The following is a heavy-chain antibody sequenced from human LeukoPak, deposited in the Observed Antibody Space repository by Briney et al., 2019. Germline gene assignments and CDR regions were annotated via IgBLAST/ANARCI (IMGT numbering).Heavy chain of an antibody. V-gene: IGHV3-21*01. D-gene: IGHD2-15*01. CDR1: GFTFSSYS. J-gene: IGHJ3*02. Sequence: GSLRLSCAASGFTFSSYSMNWVRQAPGKGLEWVSSISSSSSYIYYADSVKGRFTISRDNAKNSLYLQMNSLRAEDTAVYYCARDQYEGYCSGGSCYSDAFDIWGQGTMVTVSS. CDR2: ISSSSSYI. CDR3: ARDQYEGYCSGGSCYSDAFDI.